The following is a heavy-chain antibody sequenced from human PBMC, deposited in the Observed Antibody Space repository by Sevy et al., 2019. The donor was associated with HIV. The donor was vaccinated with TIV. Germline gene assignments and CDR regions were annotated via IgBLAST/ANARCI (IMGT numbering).Heavy chain of an antibody. Sequence: SETLSLTCTVSGGSISSSSYYWGWIRQPPGKGLEWIGRIYYSGSTYYNPSLKGRVTISVDTSKNQFSLKLSSVTAADTAVDYCARREGYCSGGSCYGYFEHWGQGTLVTVSS. D-gene: IGHD2-15*01. CDR3: ARREGYCSGGSCYGYFEH. J-gene: IGHJ1*01. CDR1: GGSISSSSYY. CDR2: IYYSGST. V-gene: IGHV4-39*01.